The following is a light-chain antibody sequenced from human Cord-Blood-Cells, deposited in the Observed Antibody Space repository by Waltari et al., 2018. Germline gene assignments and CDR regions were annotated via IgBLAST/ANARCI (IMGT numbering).Light chain of an antibody. Sequence: SYELPQPPSVSVSPGQTARIPCSGEAFPKPYAYWYQQKPGQAPVVGIYKDSERPSGIPERFSGSSSGTTVTLTISGVQAEDEADYYCQSADSSCTYWVFGGGTKLTVL. CDR1: AFPKPY. CDR2: KDS. CDR3: QSADSSCTYWV. J-gene: IGLJ3*02. V-gene: IGLV3-25*03.